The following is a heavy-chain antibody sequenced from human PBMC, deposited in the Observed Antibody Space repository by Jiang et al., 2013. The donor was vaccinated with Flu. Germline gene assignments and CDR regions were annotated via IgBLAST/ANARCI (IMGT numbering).Heavy chain of an antibody. CDR3: ARDHVVPARDYYYGMDV. Sequence: VQLVESGGGLVKPGGSLRLSCAASGFTFSSYSMNWVRQAPGKGLEWVSSISSSSSYIYYADSVKGRFTISRDNAKNSLYLQMNSLRAEDTAVYYCARDHVVPARDYYYGMDVWGKGTTVTVSS. V-gene: IGHV3-21*01. D-gene: IGHD2-2*01. J-gene: IGHJ6*04. CDR1: GFTFSSYS. CDR2: ISSSSSYI.